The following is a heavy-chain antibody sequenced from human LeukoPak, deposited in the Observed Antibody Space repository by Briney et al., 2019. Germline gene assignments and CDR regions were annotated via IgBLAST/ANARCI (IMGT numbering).Heavy chain of an antibody. CDR1: RYTFTSYH. CDR3: ARDTQNAFDI. Sequence: ASVKVSCKASRYTFTSYHMNWVRQATGQGLEWMGWINPNSGGTNYAQKFQGRVTMTRDTSISTAYMELSRLRSDDTAVYYCARDTQNAFDIWGQGTMVTVSS. CDR2: INPNSGGT. J-gene: IGHJ3*02. V-gene: IGHV1-2*02.